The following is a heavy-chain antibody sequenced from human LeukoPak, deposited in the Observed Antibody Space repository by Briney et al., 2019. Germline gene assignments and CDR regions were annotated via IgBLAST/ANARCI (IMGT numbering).Heavy chain of an antibody. CDR2: IIPILGIA. CDR3: ARGVAVAGSFDY. J-gene: IGHJ4*02. V-gene: IGHV1-69*02. D-gene: IGHD6-19*01. CDR1: GGTFSSYT. Sequence: SVKVSCKASGGTFSSYTISWVRQAPGQGLGWMGRIIPILGIANYAQKFQGRVTITADKSTSTAYMELSSLRSEDTAVYYCARGVAVAGSFDYWGQGTLVTVSS.